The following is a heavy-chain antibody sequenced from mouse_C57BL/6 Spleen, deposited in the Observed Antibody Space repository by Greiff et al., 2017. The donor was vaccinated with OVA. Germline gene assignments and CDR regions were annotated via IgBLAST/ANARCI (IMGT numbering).Heavy chain of an antibody. D-gene: IGHD2-1*01. CDR3: ARQERSGNYYFDY. V-gene: IGHV5-6*01. Sequence: DVHLVESGGDLVKPGGSLKLSCAASGFTFSSYGMSWVRQTPDKRLEWVATISSGGSYTYYPDSVKGRFTISRDNAKNTLYLQMSSLKSEDTAMYYCARQERSGNYYFDYWGQGTTLTVSS. J-gene: IGHJ2*01. CDR1: GFTFSSYG. CDR2: ISSGGSYT.